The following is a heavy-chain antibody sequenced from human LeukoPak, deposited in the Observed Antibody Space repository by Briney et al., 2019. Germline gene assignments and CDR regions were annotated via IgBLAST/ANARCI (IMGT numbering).Heavy chain of an antibody. CDR3: ARLVRYCSSNSCYPFDY. CDR1: GGSISSSSHY. J-gene: IGHJ4*02. V-gene: IGHV4-39*01. Sequence: SETLSLTCTVSGGSISSSSHYWGWIRQPPGKGLEWIGSMYHSGGTYYNPSLKSRVTISTDTSKNQFSLKLNSVTAADTAVYYCARLVRYCSSNSCYPFDYWGQGTLVTVSS. CDR2: MYHSGGT. D-gene: IGHD2-2*01.